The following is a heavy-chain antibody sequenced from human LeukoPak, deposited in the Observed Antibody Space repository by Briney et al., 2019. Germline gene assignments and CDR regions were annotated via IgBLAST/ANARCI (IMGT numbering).Heavy chain of an antibody. CDR1: GFSFYDYA. J-gene: IGHJ4*02. V-gene: IGHV3-49*04. CDR3: TSRRFRTEDLGY. Sequence: GRSLRLSCSASGFSFYDYAMSWVRQAPGKGLEWVGFIRSKIYGGTTEYAASVKGRFIISGDDSKRIAYLQMDSLKTEDTAVYYCTSRRFRTEDLGYWGQGILVTVSS. CDR2: IRSKIYGGTT. D-gene: IGHD3/OR15-3a*01.